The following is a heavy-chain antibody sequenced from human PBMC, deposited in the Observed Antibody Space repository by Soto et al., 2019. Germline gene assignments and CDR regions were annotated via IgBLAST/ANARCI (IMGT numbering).Heavy chain of an antibody. V-gene: IGHV4-38-2*02. J-gene: IGHJ5*02. CDR2: IYHSGST. CDR1: GYSISSGYY. Sequence: SETLSLTCAVSGYSISSGYYWGWIWQPPGKGLEWIGSIYHSGSTYYNPSLKSRVTISVDTSKNQFSLKLSSVTAADTAVYYCARELSSSWYLNWFDPWGQGTLVTVSS. CDR3: ARELSSSWYLNWFDP. D-gene: IGHD6-13*01.